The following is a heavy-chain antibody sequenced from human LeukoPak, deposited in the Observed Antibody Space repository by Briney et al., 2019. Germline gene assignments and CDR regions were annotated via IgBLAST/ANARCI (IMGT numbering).Heavy chain of an antibody. CDR2: ISAYSGNT. J-gene: IGHJ4*02. Sequence: GASVKVSFKASGFTFTIYGFSWVRQAPGQGLEWMAWISAYSGNTKIAQRFQGRLTMSTDTSTTTAYMELRNLRSDDTAVYYCARACNKNCAGGFDSWGQGTLVTVSS. V-gene: IGHV1-18*04. CDR1: GFTFTIYG. D-gene: IGHD2/OR15-2a*01. CDR3: ARACNKNCAGGFDS.